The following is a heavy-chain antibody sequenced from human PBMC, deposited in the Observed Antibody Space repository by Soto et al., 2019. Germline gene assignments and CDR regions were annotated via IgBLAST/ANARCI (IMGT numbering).Heavy chain of an antibody. CDR1: GFTFSSYA. CDR3: AKGGGSSSFLGAFDP. CDR2: ISGSGGST. J-gene: IGHJ5*02. Sequence: GGSLRLSCAASGFTFSSYAMSWVRQAPGKGLEWVSAISGSGGSTYYADSVKGRYTISRDNSKNTLYLQMNSLRAEDTAVYYCAKGGGSSSFLGAFDPWGQGTLVTVSS. V-gene: IGHV3-23*01. D-gene: IGHD1-26*01.